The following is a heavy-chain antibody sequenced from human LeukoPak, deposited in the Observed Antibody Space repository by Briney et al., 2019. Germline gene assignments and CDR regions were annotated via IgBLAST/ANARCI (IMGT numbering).Heavy chain of an antibody. D-gene: IGHD6-19*01. V-gene: IGHV3-23*01. CDR2: ISGSGDAT. J-gene: IGHJ4*02. Sequence: QPGGSLRLSCAASGFTFSSSAMNWVRQAPGKGLEWVSGISGSGDATYSADSVAGRFTISRDNSENTLFLQMNTLRAEDTAVYYCAERSVAGKTAFDYWGQGTLVTVSS. CDR1: GFTFSSSA. CDR3: AERSVAGKTAFDY.